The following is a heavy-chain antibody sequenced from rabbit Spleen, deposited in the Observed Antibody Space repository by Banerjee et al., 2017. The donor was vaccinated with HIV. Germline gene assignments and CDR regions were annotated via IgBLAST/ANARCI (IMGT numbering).Heavy chain of an antibody. Sequence: QSVAESGGELVKPGTSLTLTCTASGFSFICGHKMCCVRLAPGKGLEWISCMAGSSSGFTYSATWASGRFTISKTSSTTVTLQMTSLTVADTATYFCARDSSSSFSSYGMDLWGQGTLVTVS. V-gene: IGHV1S40*01. CDR3: ARDSSSSFSSYGMDL. CDR1: GFSFICGHK. J-gene: IGHJ6*01. D-gene: IGHD1-1*01. CDR2: MAGSSSGFT.